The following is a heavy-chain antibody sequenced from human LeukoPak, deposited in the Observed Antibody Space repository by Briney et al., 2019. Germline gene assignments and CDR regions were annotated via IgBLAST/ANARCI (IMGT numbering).Heavy chain of an antibody. CDR3: ARGFIAVRGVRDLYYFDY. Sequence: GGSLRLSCAASGFTFSSYAMHWVRQAPGKGLVWVAVISYDGSNKYYADSVKGRFTISRDNSKNTLYLQMNSLRAEDTAVYYCARGFIAVRGVRDLYYFDYWGQGTLVTVSS. CDR2: ISYDGSNK. V-gene: IGHV3-30-3*01. J-gene: IGHJ4*02. D-gene: IGHD3-10*01. CDR1: GFTFSSYA.